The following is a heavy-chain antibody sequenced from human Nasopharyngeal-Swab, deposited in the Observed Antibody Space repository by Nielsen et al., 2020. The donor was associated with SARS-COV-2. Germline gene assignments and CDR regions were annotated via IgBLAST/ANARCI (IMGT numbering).Heavy chain of an antibody. CDR2: ISWNSGSI. Sequence: WIRQPPGKGLEWVSGISWNSGSIGYADSVKGRFTISRDNAKNSLYLQMNSLRAEDTAVYYCARDPQDIVVVVANYYYGMDVWGQGTTVTVSS. CDR3: ARDPQDIVVVVANYYYGMDV. V-gene: IGHV3-9*01. J-gene: IGHJ6*02. D-gene: IGHD2-15*01.